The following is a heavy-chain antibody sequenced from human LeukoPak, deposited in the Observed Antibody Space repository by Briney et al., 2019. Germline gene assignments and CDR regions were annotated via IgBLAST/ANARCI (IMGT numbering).Heavy chain of an antibody. D-gene: IGHD2-8*02. CDR1: GFTFSSYG. CDR3: AKEGWDGTGGVCSGDFFDY. CDR2: ISYDGSNK. J-gene: IGHJ4*02. Sequence: HPGGSLRLSCAASGFTFSSYGMHWVRQAPGKGLEWVAVISYDGSNKYYAESVKGRFTISRDNSKNTLYLQMNSLRAEDTAVYYCAKEGWDGTGGVCSGDFFDYWGQGTLVTVSS. V-gene: IGHV3-30*18.